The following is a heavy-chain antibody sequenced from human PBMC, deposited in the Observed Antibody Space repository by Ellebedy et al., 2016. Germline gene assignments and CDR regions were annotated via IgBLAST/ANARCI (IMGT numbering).Heavy chain of an antibody. J-gene: IGHJ1*01. D-gene: IGHD6-19*01. CDR1: GFTFRTYW. V-gene: IGHV3-74*01. CDR2: IRPDGSGS. CDR3: TRAGGAAVAPDH. Sequence: GESLKISXAASGFTFRTYWMHWARQAPGKGLVWVSRIRPDGSGSDYADFVEGRFTISRDNAKNTLYLEMNSLTADDTALYYCTRAGGAAVAPDHWGRGTLVTVSS.